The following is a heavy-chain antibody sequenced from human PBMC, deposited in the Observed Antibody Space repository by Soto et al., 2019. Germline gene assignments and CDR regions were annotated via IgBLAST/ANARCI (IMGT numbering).Heavy chain of an antibody. V-gene: IGHV4-59*01. CDR2: IYHSGST. J-gene: IGHJ5*02. Sequence: SETLSLTCNVSGGSMSPYYWNWIRRPPGKGLEWIGYIYHSGSTRYNPSLKSRITLSLDTSKNQFSLKLTSVTAADTAVYYCARGSVVATILFDPWGQGTLVTVSS. CDR3: ARGSVVATILFDP. CDR1: GGSMSPYY. D-gene: IGHD5-12*01.